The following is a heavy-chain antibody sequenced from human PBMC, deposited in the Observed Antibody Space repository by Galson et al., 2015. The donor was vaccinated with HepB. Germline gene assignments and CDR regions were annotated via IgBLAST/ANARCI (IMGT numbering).Heavy chain of an antibody. D-gene: IGHD3-22*01. Sequence: SLRLSCAASGFTFSIYSMSWVRQAPGKGLDWVSYISSSSSTIYYADSVNGRFTISRDNAKNSLYLQMNSLRAEDTAVYYCARDPHYDISAYSSWVRYGMDVWGQGTTVTVSS. CDR1: GFTFSIYS. V-gene: IGHV3-48*01. CDR3: ARDPHYDISAYSSWVRYGMDV. CDR2: ISSSSSTI. J-gene: IGHJ6*02.